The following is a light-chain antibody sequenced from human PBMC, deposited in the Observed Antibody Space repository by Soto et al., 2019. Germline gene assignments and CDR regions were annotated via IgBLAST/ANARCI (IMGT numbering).Light chain of an antibody. Sequence: EIVMTQSPATLSVSPGETATLSCRPSQSVAGNLAWYQQKPGQPPRLLIYGVSTRATGVPARFSGSGSGTDFTLTISSLEPEDFAVYYCQQRSNWPPTFGQGTKVDI. CDR3: QQRSNWPPT. V-gene: IGKV3-15*01. CDR1: QSVAGN. CDR2: GVS. J-gene: IGKJ1*01.